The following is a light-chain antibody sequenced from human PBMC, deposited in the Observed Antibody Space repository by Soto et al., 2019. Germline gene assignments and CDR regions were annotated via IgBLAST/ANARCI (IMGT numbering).Light chain of an antibody. CDR2: GAS. CDR3: HQYDSWT. CDR1: QSFNSIY. J-gene: IGKJ1*01. Sequence: EIVLTQSPATLSLSPGERVTIPCRASQSFNSIYLAWYQQKPGQAPRLLISGASSRATGIPDRFSGSGSGTDFTLTISRLEPEDFAVYYCHQYDSWTFGQGTKVDIK. V-gene: IGKV3-20*01.